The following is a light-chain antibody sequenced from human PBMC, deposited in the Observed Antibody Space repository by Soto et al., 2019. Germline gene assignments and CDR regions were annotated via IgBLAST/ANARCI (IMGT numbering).Light chain of an antibody. CDR2: KAS. CDR3: QQYKSYSWT. Sequence: DTQMTQSPSTVSASVGDRITITCRASQNIQRWLAWYQQKPGKAPKLLIYKASTLESGVPSRFSGSGSGTEFTLTISSLQPDDFATYYCQQYKSYSWTFGQGTKVDIK. CDR1: QNIQRW. V-gene: IGKV1-5*03. J-gene: IGKJ1*01.